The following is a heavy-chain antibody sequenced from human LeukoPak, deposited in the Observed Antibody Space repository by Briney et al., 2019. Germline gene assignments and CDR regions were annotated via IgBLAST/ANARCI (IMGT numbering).Heavy chain of an antibody. J-gene: IGHJ4*02. D-gene: IGHD6-19*01. CDR3: GAVAEQTIDY. CDR1: GYTFTSYY. Sequence: ASVKVSCKASGYTFTSYYMHWVRQAPGQGLEWMGVINPSGGSTSYAQKFQGRVTMTRDTSTSTVYMELSSLRAEDTAVYYCGAVAEQTIDYWGQGTLVTVPS. V-gene: IGHV1-46*01. CDR2: INPSGGST.